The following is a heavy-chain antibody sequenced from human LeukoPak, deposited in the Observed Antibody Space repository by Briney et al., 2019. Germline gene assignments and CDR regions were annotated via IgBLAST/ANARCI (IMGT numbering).Heavy chain of an antibody. CDR3: ARHPRAFNFDY. Sequence: SETLSLTCTVSGGSISSYYWSWIRQPPGKGLDWIGYISYSGSTNYNPSLKSRVTISVDTSKNQFSLKLSSVTAADTAVYYCARHPRAFNFDYWGPGTLVTVSS. V-gene: IGHV4-59*08. J-gene: IGHJ4*02. CDR2: ISYSGST. CDR1: GGSISSYY.